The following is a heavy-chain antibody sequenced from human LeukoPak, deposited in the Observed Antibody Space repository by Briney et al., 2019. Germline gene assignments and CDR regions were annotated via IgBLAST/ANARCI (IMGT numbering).Heavy chain of an antibody. Sequence: GGSLRLSCAASGFTFDDYGMSWVRQAPGKGLEWVSGINWNGGSTGYADSVKGRFTISRDNAKNSLYLQMNSLRAEDTALYYCAREVEWSSFGDYYYYMDVWGKGTTVTVSS. CDR2: INWNGGST. J-gene: IGHJ6*03. V-gene: IGHV3-20*04. D-gene: IGHD3-16*01. CDR1: GFTFDDYG. CDR3: AREVEWSSFGDYYYYMDV.